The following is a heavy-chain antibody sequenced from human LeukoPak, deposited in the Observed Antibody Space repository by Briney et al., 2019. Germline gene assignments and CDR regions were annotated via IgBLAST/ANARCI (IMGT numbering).Heavy chain of an antibody. J-gene: IGHJ4*02. CDR2: ISYSGST. CDR1: GDSISSYF. Sequence: SETLSLTCTVSGDSISSYFWSLIRQPPGKGLEWIGYISYSGSTNYSPSLKSRVTISVDTSKNQFSLKLSSVTAADTAVYYCARGFIAAAGTGAHFDYWGQGTLVTVSS. V-gene: IGHV4-59*01. D-gene: IGHD6-13*01. CDR3: ARGFIAAAGTGAHFDY.